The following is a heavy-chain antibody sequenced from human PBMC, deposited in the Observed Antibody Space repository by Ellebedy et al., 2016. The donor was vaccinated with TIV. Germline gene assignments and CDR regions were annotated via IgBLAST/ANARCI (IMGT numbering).Heavy chain of an antibody. D-gene: IGHD3-22*01. V-gene: IGHV3-7*01. CDR3: AISTTMIFFEY. CDR1: GFTFSNFW. Sequence: GGSLRLSCAASGFTFSNFWMSWVRQAPGKGLEWVANIKQDGSEKYYVDSVKGRFTISRDNSKNTLYLQMNSLRAEDTAVYYCAISTTMIFFEYWGQGILVTVSS. CDR2: IKQDGSEK. J-gene: IGHJ4*02.